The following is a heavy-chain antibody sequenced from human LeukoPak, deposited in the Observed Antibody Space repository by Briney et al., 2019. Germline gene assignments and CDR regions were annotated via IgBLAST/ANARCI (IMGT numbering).Heavy chain of an antibody. J-gene: IGHJ5*02. Sequence: ASVKVSCKASGHTFTGYYMHWVRQAPGQGLEWMGWINPNSGGTNYAQKFQGRVTMTRDTSISTAYMELSRLRSDDTAVYYCARVTAAYYDISTGYPPPFDPWGQGTLVTVSS. CDR2: INPNSGGT. D-gene: IGHD3-9*01. CDR1: GHTFTGYY. V-gene: IGHV1-2*02. CDR3: ARVTAAYYDISTGYPPPFDP.